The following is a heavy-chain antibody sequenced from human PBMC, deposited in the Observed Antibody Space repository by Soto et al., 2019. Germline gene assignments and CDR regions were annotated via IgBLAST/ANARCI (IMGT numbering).Heavy chain of an antibody. J-gene: IGHJ6*02. CDR2: FDPEDGET. Sequence: ASVKVSCKVSGYTLTELSTHWVRQAPGKGLEWMGGFDPEDGETIYAQKFQGRVTMTEDTSTDTAYMELSSLRSEDTAVYYCATFPCYGDIVYYYYGMDVWGQGTTVPSP. CDR3: ATFPCYGDIVYYYYGMDV. CDR1: GYTLTELS. V-gene: IGHV1-24*01. D-gene: IGHD2-15*01.